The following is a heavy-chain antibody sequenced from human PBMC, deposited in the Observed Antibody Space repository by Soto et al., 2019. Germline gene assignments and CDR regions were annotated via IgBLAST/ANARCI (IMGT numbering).Heavy chain of an antibody. V-gene: IGHV1-46*02. D-gene: IGHD3-16*02. CDR1: GYTFNNHF. CDR3: VREGGAMDRSLYRYIGLDV. CDR2: INHVDGSV. Sequence: QVQLVQSGAALRRPGASVNIACQASGYTFNNHFLHWVRQAPGQRLEWMGRINHVDGSVRYEHRCQDRLTMTRDTSTTTVYLDVSNLTSADSATYYCVREGGAMDRSLYRYIGLDVWGQGTRVTVSS. J-gene: IGHJ6*02.